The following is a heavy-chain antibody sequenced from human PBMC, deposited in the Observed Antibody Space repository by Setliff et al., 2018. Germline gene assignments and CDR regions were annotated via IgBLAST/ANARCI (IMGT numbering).Heavy chain of an antibody. CDR3: AREGRSSTRGWYMDA. V-gene: IGHV4-39*07. D-gene: IGHD2-2*01. CDR2: VYHRGST. CDR1: GDSISSRRNY. J-gene: IGHJ6*03. Sequence: PSETLSLTCTVSGDSISSRRNYWGWFRQPAGKGLEWIATVYHRGSTDYKPSLKSRATISVDTSKNQFSLKLTSMTAADTAVYFCAREGRSSTRGWYMDAWGKGTSVTVSS.